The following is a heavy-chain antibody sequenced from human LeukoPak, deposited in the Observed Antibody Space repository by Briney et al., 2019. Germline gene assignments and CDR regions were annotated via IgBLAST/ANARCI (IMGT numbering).Heavy chain of an antibody. CDR2: IYYSGST. D-gene: IGHD3-10*01. CDR3: ARHWVVRGVETYDWFDP. CDR1: GGSISSYY. J-gene: IGHJ5*02. V-gene: IGHV4-59*08. Sequence: PSETLSLTCTVSGGSISSYYWSWIRQPPGKGLEWIGYIYYSGSTNYNPSLKSRVTISVDTSKNQFSLKLSSVTAADTAVYYCARHWVVRGVETYDWFDPWGQGTLVTVSS.